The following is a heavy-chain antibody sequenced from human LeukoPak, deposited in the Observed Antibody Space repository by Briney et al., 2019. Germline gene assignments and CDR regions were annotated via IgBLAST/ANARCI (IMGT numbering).Heavy chain of an antibody. CDR3: AELGITMIGGV. V-gene: IGHV3-23*01. Sequence: GGTLKLSCAASGFTFSSFGMSWVRQAPGKGLEWVSAISGSGGSTYYADSVKGRFTISRDNSKNTLYLQMNSLRAEDTAVYYCAELGITMIGGVWGKGTTVTISS. D-gene: IGHD3-10*02. CDR2: ISGSGGST. J-gene: IGHJ6*04. CDR1: GFTFSSFG.